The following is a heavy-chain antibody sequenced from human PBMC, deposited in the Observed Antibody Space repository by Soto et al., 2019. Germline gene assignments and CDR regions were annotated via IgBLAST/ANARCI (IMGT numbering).Heavy chain of an antibody. CDR3: ARGQMGLLWFGDLPNGMDV. J-gene: IGHJ6*02. V-gene: IGHV1-8*01. Sequence: ASVKVSCKASGYTFTSYDINWVRQATGQGLEWMGWMNPNSGNTGYAQKFQGRVTMTRNTSISTAYMGLSSLRSEDTAVYYCARGQMGLLWFGDLPNGMDVWGQGTTVTVSS. D-gene: IGHD3-10*01. CDR1: GYTFTSYD. CDR2: MNPNSGNT.